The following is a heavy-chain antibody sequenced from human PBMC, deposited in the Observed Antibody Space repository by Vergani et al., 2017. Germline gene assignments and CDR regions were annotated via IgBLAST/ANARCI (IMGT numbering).Heavy chain of an antibody. CDR1: GFTFSSYG. V-gene: IGHV3-30*02. Sequence: QVQLVESGGGVVQPGGSLRLSCAASGFTFSSYGMHWVRQAPGKGLEWVAFIRYDGSNKYYADSVKGRFTISRDNSKNTPYLQMNSLRAEDTAVYYCAKDQPIAAAGRQDDYWGQGTLVTVSS. CDR2: IRYDGSNK. CDR3: AKDQPIAAAGRQDDY. J-gene: IGHJ4*02. D-gene: IGHD6-13*01.